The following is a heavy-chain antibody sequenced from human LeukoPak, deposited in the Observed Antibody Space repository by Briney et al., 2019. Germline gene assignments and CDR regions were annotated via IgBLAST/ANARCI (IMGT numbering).Heavy chain of an antibody. J-gene: IGHJ3*02. V-gene: IGHV4-4*07. D-gene: IGHD3-3*01. Sequence: SETLSLTCTASGGSLSSYYWSWIRQPAGEGLEWIGRISPSGTTNYNPSLKGRVTMSLDTSKSQISLKLTSVTAADTAVYYCARVQLPDITGAFDIWGQGTMVTVSS. CDR3: ARVQLPDITGAFDI. CDR2: ISPSGTT. CDR1: GGSLSSYY.